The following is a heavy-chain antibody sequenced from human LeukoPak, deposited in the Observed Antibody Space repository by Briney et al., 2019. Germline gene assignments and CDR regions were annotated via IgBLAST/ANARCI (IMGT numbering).Heavy chain of an antibody. CDR1: GYTFTGYY. J-gene: IGHJ4*02. Sequence: GASVKVSCKASGYTFTGYYMHWVRQAPGQGLEWMGWINAGNGNTKYSQKFQGRVTIIRDTSASTAYMELSSLRSEDTAVYYCARDGLGGIAAAGPRGGYWGQGTLVTVSS. V-gene: IGHV1-3*01. CDR3: ARDGLGGIAAAGPRGGY. CDR2: INAGNGNT. D-gene: IGHD6-13*01.